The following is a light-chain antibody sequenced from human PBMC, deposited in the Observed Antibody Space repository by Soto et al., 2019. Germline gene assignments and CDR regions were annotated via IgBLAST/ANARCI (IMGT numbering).Light chain of an antibody. CDR1: SGSIASNY. CDR2: KDN. Sequence: NFMLTQPHSVSESPGKTVTISCTRSSGSIASNYVQWYQQRPGSAPTTVIYKDNQRPSGVPDRFSGSIDSSSNSASLTISGLKTEDEADYYCQSYDSSPVFGGGTKLTVL. CDR3: QSYDSSPV. V-gene: IGLV6-57*04. J-gene: IGLJ2*01.